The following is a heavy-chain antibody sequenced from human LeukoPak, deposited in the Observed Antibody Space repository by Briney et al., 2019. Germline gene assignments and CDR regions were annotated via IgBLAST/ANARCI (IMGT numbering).Heavy chain of an antibody. V-gene: IGHV4-59*08. CDR3: ARSYTSSWYLDY. J-gene: IGHJ4*02. D-gene: IGHD6-13*01. CDR1: GGSISNYY. CDR2: IYYSGTT. Sequence: NTSETLSLTCTVSGGSISNYYWSWIRQPPGKGLEWIGSIYYSGTTNYSPSLKSRITMSVDTSKNQFSLKLSSVTAADTAIYYCARSYTSSWYLDYWGQGTLVTVSS.